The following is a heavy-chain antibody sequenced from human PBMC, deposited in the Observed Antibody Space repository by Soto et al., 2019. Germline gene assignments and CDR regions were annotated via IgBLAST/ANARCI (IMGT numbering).Heavy chain of an antibody. D-gene: IGHD3-3*01. V-gene: IGHV3-7*01. CDR2: INQDGNEK. CDR3: ASARFGVVLVSQWFDP. CDR1: GFAFSNYW. Sequence: EVQLVESGGGLVQPGGSLRLSCAASGFAFSNYWMSWLRQAPGKGLEWVANINQDGNEKYYVDSMKGRFTVSRDNAKKSLYLQMNSLRAEDTAVYYCASARFGVVLVSQWFDPWGQGTLVTVSS. J-gene: IGHJ5*02.